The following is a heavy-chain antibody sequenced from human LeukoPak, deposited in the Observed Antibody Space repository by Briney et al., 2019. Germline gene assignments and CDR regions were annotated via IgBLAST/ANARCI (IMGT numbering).Heavy chain of an antibody. V-gene: IGHV4-34*01. CDR3: ARLEGDYGDYGVDY. D-gene: IGHD4-17*01. J-gene: IGHJ4*02. CDR2: INHSGST. Sequence: SETLSLTCAVYGGSFSDYYWNWIRQPPGKGLEWIGEINHSGSTNYNPSLKSRVTISVDTSKNQFSLKLSSVTAADTAVYYCARLEGDYGDYGVDYWGQGTLVTVSS. CDR1: GGSFSDYY.